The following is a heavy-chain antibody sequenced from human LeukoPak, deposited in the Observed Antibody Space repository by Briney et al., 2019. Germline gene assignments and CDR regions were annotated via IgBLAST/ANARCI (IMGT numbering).Heavy chain of an antibody. J-gene: IGHJ4*02. CDR2: INSDGSST. CDR3: ARESSVGAHKAFDY. CDR1: GFTFSSYW. V-gene: IGHV3-74*01. D-gene: IGHD1-26*01. Sequence: GGSLRLSCAASGFTFSSYWMHWVRQAPGKGLVWVSRINSDGSSTGYADSVKGRFSISRDNAKNTLYLQMNSLRAEDTAVYYCARESSVGAHKAFDYWGQGTLVTVSS.